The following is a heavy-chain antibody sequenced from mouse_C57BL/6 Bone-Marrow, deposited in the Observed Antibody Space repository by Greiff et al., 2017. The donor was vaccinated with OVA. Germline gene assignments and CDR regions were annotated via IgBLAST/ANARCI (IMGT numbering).Heavy chain of an antibody. J-gene: IGHJ4*01. CDR2: IAPETGGT. CDR1: GYTFTDYE. CDR3: TRGYSNYYAMDY. V-gene: IGHV1-15*01. D-gene: IGHD2-5*01. Sequence: QVQLKESGAELVRPGASVTLSCKASGYTFTDYEMHWVKQTPVHGLEWIGAIAPETGGTAYTQKFKGKAILTADKSSSTAYMELRSLTSEDSAVYYCTRGYSNYYAMDYWGQGTSVTVSS.